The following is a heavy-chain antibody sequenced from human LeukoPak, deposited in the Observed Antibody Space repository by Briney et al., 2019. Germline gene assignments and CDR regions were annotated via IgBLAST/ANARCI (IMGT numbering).Heavy chain of an antibody. V-gene: IGHV1-2*02. CDR3: ARVYYYASGRLDS. J-gene: IGHJ4*02. CDR1: EYTFTSYY. CDR2: INPNSGGT. D-gene: IGHD3-10*01. Sequence: GASVKVSCKASEYTFTSYYMHWVRQAPGQGLEWMGWINPNSGGTNYAQKFQGRVTMTRDTSISTAYMELSRLRSDDTAVFYCARVYYYASGRLDSWGQGTLITVSS.